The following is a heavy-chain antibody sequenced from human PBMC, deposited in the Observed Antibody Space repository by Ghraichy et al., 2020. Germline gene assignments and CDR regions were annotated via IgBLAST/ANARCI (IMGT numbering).Heavy chain of an antibody. CDR3: AKDCGCSSTSCSTGFDY. Sequence: GGSLRLSCAASGFTFDDYTMHWVRQAPGKGLEWVSLISWDGGSTYYADSVKGRFTISRDNSKNSLYLQMNSLRTEDTALYYCAKDCGCSSTSCSTGFDYWGQGTLVTVSS. CDR1: GFTFDDYT. V-gene: IGHV3-43*01. CDR2: ISWDGGST. J-gene: IGHJ4*02. D-gene: IGHD2-2*01.